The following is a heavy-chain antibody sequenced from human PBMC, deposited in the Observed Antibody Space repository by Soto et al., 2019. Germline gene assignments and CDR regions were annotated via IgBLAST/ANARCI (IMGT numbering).Heavy chain of an antibody. J-gene: IGHJ6*02. CDR3: ARDPGYCTNGVCYTGRYGMDV. Sequence: GGSLRLSCAASGFTFSSYEMNWVRQAPGKGLEWVSYISSSGSTIYYADSVEGRFTISRDNAKNSLYLQMNSLRAEDTAVYYCARDPGYCTNGVCYTGRYGMDVWGQGTTVTVSS. V-gene: IGHV3-48*03. CDR1: GFTFSSYE. CDR2: ISSSGSTI. D-gene: IGHD2-8*01.